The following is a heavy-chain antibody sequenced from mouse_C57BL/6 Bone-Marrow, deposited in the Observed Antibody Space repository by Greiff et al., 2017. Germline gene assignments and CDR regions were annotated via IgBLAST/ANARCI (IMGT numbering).Heavy chain of an antibody. CDR1: GYTFTTYP. V-gene: IGHV1-47*01. CDR3: ARGGNYGGYYFDY. J-gene: IGHJ2*01. D-gene: IGHD2-1*01. Sequence: QVQLQQSGAELVQPGASVKMSCKASGYTFTTYPIEWMKQNHGKSLEWIGNFHPYNDDTKYNEKFKGKATLPVGKSSNPVYLELSRLTSEESDVYYCARGGNYGGYYFDYWGQGTTLTVSS. CDR2: FHPYNDDT.